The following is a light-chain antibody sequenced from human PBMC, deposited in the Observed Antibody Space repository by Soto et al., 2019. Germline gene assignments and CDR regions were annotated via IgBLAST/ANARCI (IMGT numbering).Light chain of an antibody. CDR3: QSYNDWPFS. Sequence: EIVMTQSPATLSVSPGERVTLSCRASESLSTYLAWYQQKPGQAPRLLIYGASTRATGVPARFSGSGSATDFTLTISSLQSEDSAVYYCQSYNDWPFSFGQATKLQIK. CDR2: GAS. J-gene: IGKJ2*01. V-gene: IGKV3-15*01. CDR1: ESLSTY.